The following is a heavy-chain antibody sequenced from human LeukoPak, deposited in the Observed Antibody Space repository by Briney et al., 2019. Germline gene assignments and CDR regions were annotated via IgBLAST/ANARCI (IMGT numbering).Heavy chain of an antibody. Sequence: GGSLTLSCAVSGFTFSSYGMHWVRQAPGTGLEWVAFISYDGSNKYYADSVKGRFTISRDNSKNTLYLQMNSLRAEDKGVYYYASQGDSGYAPGWGQGTLVTVSS. CDR2: ISYDGSNK. CDR1: GFTFSSYG. D-gene: IGHD5-12*01. J-gene: IGHJ4*02. CDR3: ASQGDSGYAPG. V-gene: IGHV3-30*03.